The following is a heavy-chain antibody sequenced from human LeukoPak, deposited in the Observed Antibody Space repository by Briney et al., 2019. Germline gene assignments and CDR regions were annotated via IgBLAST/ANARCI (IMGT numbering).Heavy chain of an antibody. V-gene: IGHV3-30*01. CDR2: IAHEGGEE. CDR3: ATDLTGGWSYDR. D-gene: IGHD3-10*01. CDR1: GYTFRIHG. Sequence: GGSLRLSCVVSGYTFRIHGMHCVREALGGGAGCVATIAHEGGEEYYADSVTGRFPITSHKSKNTPYMQLNSMRAAETALDYPATDLTGGWSYDRWGQGTLVTVSS. J-gene: IGHJ5*02.